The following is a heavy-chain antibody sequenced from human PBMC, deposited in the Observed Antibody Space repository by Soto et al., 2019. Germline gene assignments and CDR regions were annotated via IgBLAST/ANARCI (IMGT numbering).Heavy chain of an antibody. J-gene: IGHJ5*02. CDR3: ASHLNIGGFFDT. D-gene: IGHD3-10*01. Sequence: PSETLSLTCTVSGVSITTYYWTWLRQPPGRGLEWIGYIYHSGRTNCNPSLKSRVTMSVDTSKNQFSLKLSSVTAADTAVYYSASHLNIGGFFDTWGQGTLVTVSS. CDR1: GVSITTYY. CDR2: IYHSGRT. V-gene: IGHV4-59*01.